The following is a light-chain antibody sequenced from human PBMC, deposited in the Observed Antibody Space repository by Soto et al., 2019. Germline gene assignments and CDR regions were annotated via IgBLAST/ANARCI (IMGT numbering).Light chain of an antibody. CDR2: AAS. V-gene: IGKV1-27*01. J-gene: IGKJ3*01. CDR1: QGISNS. CDR3: QKYNRAPPT. Sequence: DIQMTQSPSSLSASVGDRDTITCRASQGISNSLAWYQQRPGKVPKLLIYAASTLQSGVQSRFSGSGSVTDFTLTISSLQPEDVAIYYCQKYNRAPPTFGPGTKVDIE.